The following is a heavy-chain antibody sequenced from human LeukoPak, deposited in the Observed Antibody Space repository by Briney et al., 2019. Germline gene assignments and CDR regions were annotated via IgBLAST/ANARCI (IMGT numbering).Heavy chain of an antibody. CDR3: TTALYGDYVEYFQH. J-gene: IGHJ1*01. CDR2: IYYSGST. D-gene: IGHD4-17*01. CDR1: GGSISSSSYY. V-gene: IGHV4-39*07. Sequence: SETLSLTCTVSGGSISSSSYYWGWIRQPPGKGLEWIGSIYYSGSTYYNPSLKSRVTISVDTSKNQFSLKLSSVTAADTAVYYCTTALYGDYVEYFQHWGQGTLVTVSS.